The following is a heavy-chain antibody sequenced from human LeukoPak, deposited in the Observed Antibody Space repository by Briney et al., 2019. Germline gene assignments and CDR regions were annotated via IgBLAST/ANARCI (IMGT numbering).Heavy chain of an antibody. CDR2: ISAYNGNT. J-gene: IGHJ6*03. D-gene: IGHD6-13*01. CDR3: ARVGSSSWYEDYYYYYMDV. V-gene: IGHV1-18*01. Sequence: ASVKVSCKASGYTFTSYGISWVRQAPGQGLEWMGWISAYNGNTNYAQKLQGRVTMTTDTSTSTAYMELRSLRSDDTAVYYCARVGSSSWYEDYYYYYMDVWGKGTTVTVSS. CDR1: GYTFTSYG.